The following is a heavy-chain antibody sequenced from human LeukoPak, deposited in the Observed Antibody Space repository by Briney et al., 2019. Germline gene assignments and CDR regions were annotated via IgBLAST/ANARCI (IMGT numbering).Heavy chain of an antibody. J-gene: IGHJ3*02. CDR1: GYSFTSHW. Sequence: GESLKISCKGSGYSFTSHWIGWVRHMPGKGLEWMGIIYPSDSETRYSPSFQGQVTISADKSISTAYLQWSSLKASDTAMYYCARRYYYDSSGYYLAHDAFDIWGQGTMVTVSS. CDR3: ARRYYYDSSGYYLAHDAFDI. CDR2: IYPSDSET. D-gene: IGHD3-22*01. V-gene: IGHV5-51*01.